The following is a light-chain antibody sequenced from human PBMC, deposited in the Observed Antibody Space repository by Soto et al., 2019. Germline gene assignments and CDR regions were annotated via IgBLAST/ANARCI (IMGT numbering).Light chain of an antibody. Sequence: DIQMTQSPSSLSASVGDRVTIACQANQDIGNYLNWYQQKPGKAPRLLIYDASNLEIGVPSRFSGSGSGTGFTITISNLQPEDIGTYYCQQYDTLPPYTFGQGTKVELK. CDR2: DAS. V-gene: IGKV1-33*01. CDR3: QQYDTLPPYT. J-gene: IGKJ2*01. CDR1: QDIGNY.